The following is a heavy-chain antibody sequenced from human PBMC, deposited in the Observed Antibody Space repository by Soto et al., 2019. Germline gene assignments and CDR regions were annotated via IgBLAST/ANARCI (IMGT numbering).Heavy chain of an antibody. V-gene: IGHV1-69*02. J-gene: IGHJ5*02. CDR1: GGTFSSYT. Sequence: QVQLVQSGAEVKKPGSSVKVSCKASGGTFSSYTISWVRQAPGQGLEWMGRIIPILGIANYAHKFQGRVTLTADKLTRPAYMELSSLRSEDTVVYYCASHILGYCSGGSCSRLNWFDPWGQGTLVTVSS. D-gene: IGHD2-15*01. CDR3: ASHILGYCSGGSCSRLNWFDP. CDR2: IIPILGIA.